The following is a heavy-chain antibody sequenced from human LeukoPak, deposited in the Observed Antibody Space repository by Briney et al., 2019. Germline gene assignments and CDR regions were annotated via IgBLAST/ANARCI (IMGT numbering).Heavy chain of an antibody. J-gene: IGHJ4*02. D-gene: IGHD3-22*01. CDR2: INPSGGST. V-gene: IGHV1-46*01. CDR1: GYKFTSYY. Sequence: GESLKISCEGSGYKFTSYYMHWVRQAPGQGLEWMGIINPSGGSTSYAQKFQGRVTMTRDMSTSTVYMELSSLRSEDTAVYYCARTFGSSGYYFPTYPYYFDYWGQGTLVTVSS. CDR3: ARTFGSSGYYFPTYPYYFDY.